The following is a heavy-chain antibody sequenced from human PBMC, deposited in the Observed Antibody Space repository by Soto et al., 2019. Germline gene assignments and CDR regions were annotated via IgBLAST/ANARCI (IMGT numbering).Heavy chain of an antibody. CDR1: GYTFSNYG. CDR3: ASVVPGAEAWFGP. Sequence: QVQLVQSGGEVKRPGASVKVSCKTSGYTFSNYGITWVRQAPGQPLEWLGWISLYSDGANYAQKFQGRVSMTTDTSTTTAYMELKSLRSDDTAVYDCASVVPGAEAWFGPWGQGTLVTVSS. J-gene: IGHJ5*02. D-gene: IGHD2-2*01. V-gene: IGHV1-18*01. CDR2: ISLYSDGA.